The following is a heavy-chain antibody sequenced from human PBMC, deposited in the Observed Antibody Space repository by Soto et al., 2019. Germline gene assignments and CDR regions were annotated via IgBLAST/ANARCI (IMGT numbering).Heavy chain of an antibody. V-gene: IGHV1-8*01. Sequence: QVQLVQSGAELKKPGASVKVSCTASGYTFTSYDINWVRQATGQGLEWMGWMNPNSGNTVYAQKFQGRVTMTRNTSXXTAYMEVSSLRSEDTAVYYCARERAIVVVPAADYFYYGMDVWGQGTTVTVSS. D-gene: IGHD2-2*01. CDR3: ARERAIVVVPAADYFYYGMDV. J-gene: IGHJ6*02. CDR2: MNPNSGNT. CDR1: GYTFTSYD.